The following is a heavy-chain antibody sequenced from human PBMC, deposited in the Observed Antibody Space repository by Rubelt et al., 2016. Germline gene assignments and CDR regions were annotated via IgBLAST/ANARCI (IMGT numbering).Heavy chain of an antibody. CDR2: IWYDGSNK. Sequence: QVQLVESGGGVVQPGRSLRLSCAASGFTFSSYGMHWVRQAPGKGLEWVAVIWYDGSNKYFADSVKGRFTISRDNSKNTLYLQVNSLRAEDTAVYYCARGGYGSGSYYTTYFDYWGQGTLVTVSS. J-gene: IGHJ4*02. CDR1: GFTFSSYG. CDR3: ARGGYGSGSYYTTYFDY. D-gene: IGHD3-10*01. V-gene: IGHV3-33*01.